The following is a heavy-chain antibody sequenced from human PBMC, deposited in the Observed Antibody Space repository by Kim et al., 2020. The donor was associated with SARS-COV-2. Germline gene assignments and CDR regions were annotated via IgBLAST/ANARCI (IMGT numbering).Heavy chain of an antibody. Sequence: GGSLRLSCAASGFTFSDYYMSWIRQAPGKGLEWVSYISSSSSYTNYADSVKGRFTISRDNAKNSLYLQMNSLRAEDTAVYYCARVGYDYVWGSYRDYYYYDGMDVWGQGTTVTV. V-gene: IGHV3-11*05. D-gene: IGHD3-16*02. CDR3: ARVGYDYVWGSYRDYYYYDGMDV. J-gene: IGHJ6*02. CDR1: GFTFSDYY. CDR2: ISSSSSYT.